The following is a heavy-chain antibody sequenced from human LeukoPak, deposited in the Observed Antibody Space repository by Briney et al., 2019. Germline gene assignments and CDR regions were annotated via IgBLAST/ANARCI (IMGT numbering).Heavy chain of an antibody. CDR3: ARGVVAVAGNWFDP. D-gene: IGHD6-19*01. J-gene: IGHJ5*02. V-gene: IGHV4-59*12. CDR1: GGSISSYY. CDR2: IYYSGST. Sequence: SETLSLTCTVSGGSISSYYWSWIRQPPGKGLEWIGYIYYSGSTNYNPSLKSRVTISVDTSKNQFSLKLSSVTAADTAVYYCARGVVAVAGNWFDPWGQGTLVTVSS.